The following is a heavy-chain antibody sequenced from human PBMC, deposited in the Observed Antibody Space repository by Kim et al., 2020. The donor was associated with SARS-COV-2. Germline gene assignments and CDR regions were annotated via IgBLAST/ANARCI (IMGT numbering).Heavy chain of an antibody. CDR2: FDPEDGET. CDR3: ATVAGYYGSGSYLGYGMDV. CDR1: GYTLTELS. V-gene: IGHV1-24*01. D-gene: IGHD3-10*01. J-gene: IGHJ6*02. Sequence: ASVKVSCKVSGYTLTELSMHWVRQAPGKGLDWMGGFDPEDGETIYAQKFQGRVTMTEDTSTDTAYMELSSLRSEDTAVYYCATVAGYYGSGSYLGYGMDVWGQGTTVTVSS.